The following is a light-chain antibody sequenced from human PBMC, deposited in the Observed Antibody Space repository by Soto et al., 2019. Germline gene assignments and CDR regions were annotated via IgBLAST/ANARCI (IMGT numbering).Light chain of an antibody. Sequence: EIGMTQSPATLSVSPGERATLSCRASPSVSSNLAWYQQKPVQAPRLLIYGASTRATGNPARFSGSGSGTEFTLTISSLHSEDFAVYYCHQYNDGHPKYSFGQGTTLESK. CDR2: GAS. CDR3: HQYNDGHPKYS. V-gene: IGKV3-15*01. CDR1: PSVSSN. J-gene: IGKJ2*01.